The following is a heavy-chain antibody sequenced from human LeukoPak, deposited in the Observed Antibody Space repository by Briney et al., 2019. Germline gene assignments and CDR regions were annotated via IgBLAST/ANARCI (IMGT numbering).Heavy chain of an antibody. CDR1: GYTFTSYG. Sequence: ASVKVSCKASGYTFTSYGISWVRQAPGQGLEWMGWISAYNGNTNYAQKLQGRVTMTTDTSTSTAYMELRSLRSDDTAVYYCARYCSGGSCYSSLDYWGQGTLVTVSS. D-gene: IGHD2-15*01. CDR3: ARYCSGGSCYSSLDY. CDR2: ISAYNGNT. V-gene: IGHV1-18*01. J-gene: IGHJ4*02.